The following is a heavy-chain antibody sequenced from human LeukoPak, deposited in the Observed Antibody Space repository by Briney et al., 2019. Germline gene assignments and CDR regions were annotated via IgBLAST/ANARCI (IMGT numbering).Heavy chain of an antibody. CDR1: GYSFGDYG. CDR2: ITPYNGDT. D-gene: IGHD5-18*01. V-gene: IGHV1-18*01. Sequence: ASVKVSCKASGYSFGDYGLSWVRQAPGQGLEWMGWITPYNGDTKYAQKFQDRVTMTSDTSTNTGYMELRSLRSDDTAMYYYARDLGGYVFWGQGTLITVSS. CDR3: ARDLGGYVF. J-gene: IGHJ4*02.